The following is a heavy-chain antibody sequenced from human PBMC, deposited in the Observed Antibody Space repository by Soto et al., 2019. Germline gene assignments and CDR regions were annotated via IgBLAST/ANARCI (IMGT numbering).Heavy chain of an antibody. CDR3: ARDAGTTEGEGAFEI. Sequence: PSETLSLTCTVSGGSVSSGSYYWSWIRQPPGKGLEWIGYIYYSGSTNYNPSLKSRVTISVDTSKNQFSLKLSSVTAADTAVYYCARDAGTTEGEGAFEIWGQGTMVTVSS. D-gene: IGHD1-7*01. CDR1: GGSVSSGSYY. V-gene: IGHV4-61*01. CDR2: IYYSGST. J-gene: IGHJ3*02.